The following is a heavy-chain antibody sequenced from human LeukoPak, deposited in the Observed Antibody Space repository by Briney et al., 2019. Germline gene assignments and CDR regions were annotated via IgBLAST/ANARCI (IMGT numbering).Heavy chain of an antibody. V-gene: IGHV7-4-1*02. J-gene: IGHJ4*02. D-gene: IGHD3-10*01. CDR2: INTNTGNP. CDR1: GYTFISYG. Sequence: ASVKVSCKASGYTFISYGMNWVRQAPGQGLEWMGWINTNTGNPTYAQGFAGRFVFSLDTSISTAYLQISSLKAEDTAVYYCARRVRGVMAGEVRHYFDLWGQGTLVTVSS. CDR3: ARRVRGVMAGEVRHYFDL.